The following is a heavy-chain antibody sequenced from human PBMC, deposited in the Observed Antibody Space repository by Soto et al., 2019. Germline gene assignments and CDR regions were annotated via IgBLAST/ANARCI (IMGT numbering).Heavy chain of an antibody. CDR1: GFSINTFY. D-gene: IGHD5-12*01. J-gene: IGHJ4*02. V-gene: IGHV4-4*07. CDR2: IFSSGST. CDR3: AREGSYSAYNFAHGIQLWSFDF. Sequence: PXETLFLTSDVSGFSINTFYWSLVRQLAGKGLEWIGRIFSSGSTSFNPSLESRVAMSVDTSKNHFSLNLSSVTAADIAVYYCAREGSYSAYNFAHGIQLWSFDFWRQGALATVSS.